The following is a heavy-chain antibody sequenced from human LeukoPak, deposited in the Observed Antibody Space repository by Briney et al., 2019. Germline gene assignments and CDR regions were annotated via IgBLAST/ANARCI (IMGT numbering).Heavy chain of an antibody. CDR1: GGSISSSNW. CDR3: ARDQYPLGSWFDP. V-gene: IGHV4-4*02. J-gene: IGHJ5*02. D-gene: IGHD2/OR15-2a*01. CDR2: IYHSGST. Sequence: PSGTLSLTCAVSGGSISSSNWWSWVRQPPGKWLEWIGEIYHSGSTNYNPSLKSRVTISVDKSKNQFSLKLSSVTAADTAVYYCARDQYPLGSWFDPWGQGTLVTVSS.